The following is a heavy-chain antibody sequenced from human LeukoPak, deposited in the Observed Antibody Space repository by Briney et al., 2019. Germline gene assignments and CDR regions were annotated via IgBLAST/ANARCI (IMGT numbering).Heavy chain of an antibody. CDR2: IYTSGST. J-gene: IGHJ4*02. V-gene: IGHV4-4*07. CDR3: ARDPVYYYDSSGDY. Sequence: SETPSLTCTVSGGSISSYYWSWIRQPAGKGLEWIGRIYTSGSTNYNPSLKSRVTMSVDTSKNQFSLKLSSVTAADTAVYYCARDPVYYYDSSGDYWGQGTLVTVSS. CDR1: GGSISSYY. D-gene: IGHD3-22*01.